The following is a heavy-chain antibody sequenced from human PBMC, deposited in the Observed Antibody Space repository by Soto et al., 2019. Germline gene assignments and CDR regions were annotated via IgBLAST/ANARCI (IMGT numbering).Heavy chain of an antibody. J-gene: IGHJ4*02. Sequence: GGSLRLSCVASGFTFSSYGMSWVRQAPGKGLEWVSSISGSGGSASYADSVKGRFTISRDNSKNTLFLQMNSLRADDTAVYYCAKDQASGQGSFDSWGQGTLVTVSS. V-gene: IGHV3-23*01. CDR1: GFTFSSYG. CDR2: ISGSGGSA. CDR3: AKDQASGQGSFDS.